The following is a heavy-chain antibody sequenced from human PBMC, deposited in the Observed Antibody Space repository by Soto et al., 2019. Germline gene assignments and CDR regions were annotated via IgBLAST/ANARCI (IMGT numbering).Heavy chain of an antibody. V-gene: IGHV3-30*18. CDR3: AKDRPSGSRPYDYGMDV. CDR1: GFTFSSYG. Sequence: QVQLVESGGGVVQPGRSLRLSCAASGFTFSSYGMHWVRQAPGKGLEWVAVISYDGSNKYYADSVKGRFTISRDNSKNTLYLQRNSLRAEDTAVYYCAKDRPSGSRPYDYGMDVWGQWTTVTVSS. D-gene: IGHD1-26*01. CDR2: ISYDGSNK. J-gene: IGHJ6*02.